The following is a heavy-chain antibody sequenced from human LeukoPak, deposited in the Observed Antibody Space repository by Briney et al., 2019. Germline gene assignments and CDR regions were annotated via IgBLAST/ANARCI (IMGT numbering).Heavy chain of an antibody. CDR3: ARETYYDFHFDP. D-gene: IGHD3-3*01. V-gene: IGHV4-39*01. CDR1: GGSISSSSYY. CDR2: IYYSGST. Sequence: PSETLSLTCTVSGGSISSSSYYWGWIRQPPGKGLEWIGSIYYSGSTYYNPSLKRRVTISVDTSKNQFSLKLSSVTAADTAVYYCARETYYDFHFDPWGQGTLVTVSS. J-gene: IGHJ5*02.